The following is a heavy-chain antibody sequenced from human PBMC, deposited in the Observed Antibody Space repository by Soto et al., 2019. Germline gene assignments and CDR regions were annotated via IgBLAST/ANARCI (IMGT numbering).Heavy chain of an antibody. V-gene: IGHV4-4*07. J-gene: IGHJ3*02. CDR3: ARDMMTWGSNGGDFDI. CDR2: VYTSGTT. Sequence: QVQLQESGPGLVKPSETLSLTCSVSGVSISSYYWTWIRQSAGKGLEWIGRVYTSGTTNYKPSLKSRVTMSMDTSKNQFSLKLSSVTAADTAVYYCARDMMTWGSNGGDFDIWGQGTMVTVSS. D-gene: IGHD3-16*01. CDR1: GVSISSYY.